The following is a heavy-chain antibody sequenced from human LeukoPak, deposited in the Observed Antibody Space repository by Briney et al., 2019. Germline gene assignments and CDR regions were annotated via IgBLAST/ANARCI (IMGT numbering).Heavy chain of an antibody. J-gene: IGHJ5*02. D-gene: IGHD3-10*01. CDR2: IYHSGST. Sequence: SETLSLTCAVSGGSISSGGYSWSWIRQPPGKGLEWIGYIYHSGSTYYNPSLKSRVTISVDRSKNQFSLKLSSVTAADTAVYYCARVWATMVRGVIITMGGWFDPWGQGTLVTVSS. V-gene: IGHV4-30-2*01. CDR1: GGSISSGGYS. CDR3: ARVWATMVRGVIITMGGWFDP.